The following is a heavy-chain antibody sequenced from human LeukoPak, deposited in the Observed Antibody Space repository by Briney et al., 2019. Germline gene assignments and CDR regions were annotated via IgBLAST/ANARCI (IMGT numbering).Heavy chain of an antibody. CDR3: ARDQGYCSGGSSYKNWFDP. J-gene: IGHJ5*02. CDR2: IYHSGST. V-gene: IGHV4-38-2*02. Sequence: SETLSLTCTVSGYSISSGYYWGWIRQPPGKGLEWIGSIYHSGSTYYNPSLKSRVTISVDTSKNQFSLKLSSVTAADTAVYYCARDQGYCSGGSSYKNWFDPWGQGTLVTVSS. CDR1: GYSISSGYY. D-gene: IGHD2-15*01.